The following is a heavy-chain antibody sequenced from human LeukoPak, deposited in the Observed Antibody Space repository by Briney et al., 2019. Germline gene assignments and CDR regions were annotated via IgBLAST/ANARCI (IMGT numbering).Heavy chain of an antibody. CDR2: ISSSSSYI. J-gene: IGHJ4*02. V-gene: IGHV3-21*01. Sequence: GGSLRLSCAASGFTFSSYSMNWVRQAPGKGLEWVSSISSSSSYIYYADSVKGRFTISRDNAKNSLYLQVNSLRAEDTAVYYCARDRRGRVGATIDYWGQGTLVTVSS. CDR1: GFTFSSYS. CDR3: ARDRRGRVGATIDY. D-gene: IGHD1-26*01.